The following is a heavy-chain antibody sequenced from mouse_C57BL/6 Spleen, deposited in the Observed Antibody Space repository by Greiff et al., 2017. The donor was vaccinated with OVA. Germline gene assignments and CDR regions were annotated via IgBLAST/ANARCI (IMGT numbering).Heavy chain of an antibody. CDR2: IRNKANGYTT. CDR1: GFTFTDYY. Sequence: EVKLVESGGGLVQPGGSLSLSCAASGFTFTDYYMSWVRQPPGKALEWLGFIRNKANGYTTESSASVQGRFTISRDNSQSILYLQMNALGAEDSATYYCARSDGYDPFDYWGQGTTLTVSS. V-gene: IGHV7-3*01. CDR3: ARSDGYDPFDY. J-gene: IGHJ2*01. D-gene: IGHD2-2*01.